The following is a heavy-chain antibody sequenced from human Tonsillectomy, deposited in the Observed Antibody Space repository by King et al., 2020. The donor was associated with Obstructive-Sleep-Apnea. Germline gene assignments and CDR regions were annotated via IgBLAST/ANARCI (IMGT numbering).Heavy chain of an antibody. CDR3: ARGQVVPAATYYGMDV. CDR2: INHSGST. D-gene: IGHD2-2*01. J-gene: IGHJ6*02. V-gene: IGHV4-34*01. Sequence: VQLQQWGAGLLKPSETLSLTCAVYGGSFSGYYWSWIRQPPGKGLEWIGEINHSGSTNYNPSLKSRVSISVDTSKNQFSLKLRSVTAADTAVYYCARGQVVPAATYYGMDVWGQGTTVTVSS. CDR1: GGSFSGYY.